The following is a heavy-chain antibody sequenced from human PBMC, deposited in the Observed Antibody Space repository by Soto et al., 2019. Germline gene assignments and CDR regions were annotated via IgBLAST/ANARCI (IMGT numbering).Heavy chain of an antibody. CDR1: GGSISSGDYY. D-gene: IGHD3-10*01. CDR3: ARVGGYYYGSVTPYYCDY. V-gene: IGHV4-30-4*01. CDR2: LYYSGST. Sequence: QVQLQESGPGMVKPSQTLSLTCTVSGGSISSGDYYWSWIRQPPGKGLEWIGYLYYSGSTYYNPSLKSRVTISVDTSKNQFSLKLSSVTAADTSVYYCARVGGYYYGSVTPYYCDYGGQGTLVTVSS. J-gene: IGHJ4*02.